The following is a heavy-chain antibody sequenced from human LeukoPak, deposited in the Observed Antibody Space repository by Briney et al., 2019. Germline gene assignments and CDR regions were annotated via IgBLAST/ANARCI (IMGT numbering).Heavy chain of an antibody. D-gene: IGHD2-8*02. J-gene: IGHJ4*02. V-gene: IGHV4-34*01. CDR2: INHSGST. CDR1: GGSFSGYY. CDR3: ARRRDIVLVPAADPFDY. Sequence: PSETLSFTCAVYGGSFSGYYWSWIRQPPGKGLEWIGEINHSGSTNYNPSLKSRVSISVDTSKNQFSLKLSSVTAADTAVYYCARRRDIVLVPAADPFDYWGQGTLVTVSS.